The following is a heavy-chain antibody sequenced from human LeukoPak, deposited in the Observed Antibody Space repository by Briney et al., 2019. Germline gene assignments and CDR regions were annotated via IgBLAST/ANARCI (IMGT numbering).Heavy chain of an antibody. CDR1: GGSFSGYY. CDR3: ARDAHDYGDYGWFDP. CDR2: INHSGST. D-gene: IGHD4-17*01. Sequence: SETLSLTCAVYGGSFSGYYWSWIRQPPGKGLEWIGEINHSGSTNYNPSLKSRVTISVDTSKNQFSLKLSSVTAADTAVYYCARDAHDYGDYGWFDPWGQGTLVTVSS. J-gene: IGHJ5*02. V-gene: IGHV4-34*01.